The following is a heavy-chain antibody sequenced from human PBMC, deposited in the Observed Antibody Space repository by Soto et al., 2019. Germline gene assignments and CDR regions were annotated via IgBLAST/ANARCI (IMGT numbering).Heavy chain of an antibody. CDR2: VYYTGST. J-gene: IGHJ4*02. CDR1: GGSISGSY. CDR3: ARSVAVPGAHIEY. V-gene: IGHV4-59*01. D-gene: IGHD6-19*01. Sequence: SETLSLTCSVSGGSISGSYWSWIRQSPGKGLEWLGYVYYTGSTNYSPSLRSRVSISVDTSKNEFSLRLSSVTAADTAVYFCARSVAVPGAHIEYWGQGTPVTVSS.